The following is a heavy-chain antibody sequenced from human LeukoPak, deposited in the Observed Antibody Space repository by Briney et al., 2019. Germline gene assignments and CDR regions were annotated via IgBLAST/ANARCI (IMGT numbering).Heavy chain of an antibody. CDR1: GFTFSSFG. J-gene: IGHJ6*02. Sequence: PGGSLRLSCAASGFTFSSFGTHWVRQAPGKGLEWVAVIWSDGNNKYYADSVKGRFTISRDNSKNTLYLQMNSLRAEDTAVYYCARDMTYYYGMDVWGQGTTVTVSS. CDR3: ARDMTYYYGMDV. CDR2: IWSDGNNK. V-gene: IGHV3-33*01. D-gene: IGHD3-16*01.